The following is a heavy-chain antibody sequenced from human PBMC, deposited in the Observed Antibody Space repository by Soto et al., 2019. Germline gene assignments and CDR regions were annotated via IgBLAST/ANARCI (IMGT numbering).Heavy chain of an antibody. CDR1: GYNFSWYW. V-gene: IGHV5-51*01. J-gene: IGHJ6*02. CDR2: IDPDDSET. Sequence: GETLKISCEGSGYNFSWYWIGWVRQMPGKGPEWMGIIDPDDSETRYSPSFQGQVTMSADKSKSTAFLQWSSLKASDTAMYYCARHLEGYGMDVWGQGTTVTVSS. CDR3: ARHLEGYGMDV.